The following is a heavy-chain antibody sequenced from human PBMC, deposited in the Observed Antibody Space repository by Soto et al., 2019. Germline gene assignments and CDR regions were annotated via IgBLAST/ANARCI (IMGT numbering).Heavy chain of an antibody. V-gene: IGHV1-69*13. J-gene: IGHJ6*02. D-gene: IGHD3-3*01. CDR1: GGTFSSYA. CDR3: ARAFRDFWSGYNYYYGMDV. CDR2: IIPIFGTA. Sequence: GASVKVSCKASGGTFSSYAISWVRQAPGQGLEWMGGIIPIFGTANYAQKFQGRVTITADESTSTAYMELSSLRSEDTAVYYCARAFRDFWSGYNYYYGMDVWGQGTTVTVSS.